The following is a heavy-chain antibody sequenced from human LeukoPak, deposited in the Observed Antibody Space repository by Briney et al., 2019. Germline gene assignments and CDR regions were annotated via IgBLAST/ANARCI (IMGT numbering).Heavy chain of an antibody. D-gene: IGHD2-15*01. V-gene: IGHV3-33*01. J-gene: IGHJ4*02. CDR1: GFTFGDCS. Sequence: PGTSLRLSCAASGFTFGDCSMHWVRQAPGKGLEWLAVIWYDGSNEYYGDSVKGRFTISRDNSKNTLYLQMNSLRAEDTAVYYCARDPQYCSGGSCYSGVPGYWGQGTLVTVSS. CDR3: ARDPQYCSGGSCYSGVPGY. CDR2: IWYDGSNE.